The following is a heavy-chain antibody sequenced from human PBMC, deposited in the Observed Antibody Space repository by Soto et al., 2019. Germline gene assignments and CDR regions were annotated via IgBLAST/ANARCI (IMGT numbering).Heavy chain of an antibody. CDR3: AREYSSGWPNY. D-gene: IGHD6-19*01. Sequence: WWSLRLSCSASVFTFSSYSMNWWRQAPGKGLEWVSSISSSSSYIYYADSVKGRFTISRDNAKNSLYLQMNSLRAEDTAVYYCAREYSSGWPNYWGQGTLVTVSS. J-gene: IGHJ4*02. CDR2: ISSSSSYI. V-gene: IGHV3-21*01. CDR1: VFTFSSYS.